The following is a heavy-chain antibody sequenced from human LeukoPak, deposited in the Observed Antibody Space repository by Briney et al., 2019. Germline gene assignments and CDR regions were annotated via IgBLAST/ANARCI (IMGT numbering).Heavy chain of an antibody. CDR3: ARHVANGGWYGYGMDV. CDR2: IYPGDSDT. J-gene: IGHJ6*02. V-gene: IGHV5-51*01. CDR1: GYSFTSYW. D-gene: IGHD6-19*01. Sequence: GESLKISCKGSGYSFTSYWIGWVRQMPGKGLEWMGIIYPGDSDTRYSPSFQGQVTISADKSISTAYLRWSSLKASDTAMYYCARHVANGGWYGYGMDVWGQGTTVTVSS.